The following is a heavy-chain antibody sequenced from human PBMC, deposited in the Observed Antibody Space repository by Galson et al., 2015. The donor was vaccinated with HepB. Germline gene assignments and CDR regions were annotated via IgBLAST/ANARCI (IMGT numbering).Heavy chain of an antibody. Sequence: LRLSCAASGFAFSNSWMTWVRQAPGKGLEWVANIKQDGSEKYYVDSVKGRFTISRDNAKNSLYLQMNSLRVEDTAVYYCGRNFAVDYWGQGTLVTVSS. V-gene: IGHV3-7*01. CDR1: GFAFSNSW. J-gene: IGHJ4*02. CDR3: GRNFAVDY. CDR2: IKQDGSEK. D-gene: IGHD3-3*01.